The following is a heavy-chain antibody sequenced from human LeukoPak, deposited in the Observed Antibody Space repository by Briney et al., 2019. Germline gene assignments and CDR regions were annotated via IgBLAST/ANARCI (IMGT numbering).Heavy chain of an antibody. Sequence: PSETLSLTCTVSGYSISSGYYWGWIRQPPGKGLEWIGSIYHSGRTFYNPSLKSRVTISVDTSKNQFSLKLSSVTAADTAVYYCARIGPRPAVAGNRKWFDPWGQGTLVTVSS. CDR3: ARIGPRPAVAGNRKWFDP. CDR2: IYHSGRT. CDR1: GYSISSGYY. J-gene: IGHJ5*02. D-gene: IGHD6-19*01. V-gene: IGHV4-38-2*02.